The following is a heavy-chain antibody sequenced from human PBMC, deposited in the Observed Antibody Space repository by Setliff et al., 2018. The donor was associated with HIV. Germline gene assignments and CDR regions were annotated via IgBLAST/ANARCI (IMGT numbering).Heavy chain of an antibody. CDR3: TRDLLVATIKGTN. D-gene: IGHD5-12*01. Sequence: ASVKVSCKASGYTFTDYYMHWVRQAPGQGLEWMGWINPNTGGTNYAQKFQGRVTMTRDTSISTAYMELTRLRSGDTAVHYCTRDLLVATIKGTNWGQGTLVTVSS. CDR1: GYTFTDYY. V-gene: IGHV1-2*02. CDR2: INPNTGGT. J-gene: IGHJ4*02.